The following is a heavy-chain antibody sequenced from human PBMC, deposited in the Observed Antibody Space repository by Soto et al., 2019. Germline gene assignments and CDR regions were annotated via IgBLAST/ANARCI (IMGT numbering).Heavy chain of an antibody. CDR1: GFTFTSSA. J-gene: IGHJ3*02. CDR2: IVVGSGNT. D-gene: IGHD3-3*01. Sequence: SVKVSCKASGFTFTSSAVQWVRQARGQRLEWIGWIVVGSGNTNYAQKFQERVTITRDMSTSTAYMELSSLRSEDTAVYYCAADRNYDLWSGQASLDAFDIWGEGTMVTVSS. CDR3: AADRNYDLWSGQASLDAFDI. V-gene: IGHV1-58*01.